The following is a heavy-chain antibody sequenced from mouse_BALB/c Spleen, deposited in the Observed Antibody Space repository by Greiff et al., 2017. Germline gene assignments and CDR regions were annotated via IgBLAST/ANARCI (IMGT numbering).Heavy chain of an antibody. CDR1: GFNIKDTY. CDR2: IDPANGNT. CDR3: VRGGYDLKGCAY. J-gene: IGHJ3*01. D-gene: IGHD2-3*01. V-gene: IGHV14-3*02. Sequence: EVKLQQSGAELVKPGASVKLSCTASGFNIKDTYMHWVKQRPEQGLEWIGRIDPANGNTKYDPKFQGKATITADTSSNTAYLQLSSLTSEDTAVYYCVRGGYDLKGCAYWGQGTLVTVSA.